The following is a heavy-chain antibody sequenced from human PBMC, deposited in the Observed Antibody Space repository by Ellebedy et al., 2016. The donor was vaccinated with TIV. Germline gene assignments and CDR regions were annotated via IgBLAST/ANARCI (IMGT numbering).Heavy chain of an antibody. CDR1: GYSFTSYW. CDR2: IYPGDSDT. Sequence: KVSXXGSGYSFTSYWIGWVRQMPGKGLEWMGIIYPGDSDTRYSPSFQGQVTISADKSISTAYLQWSSLKASDTAMYYCARLGPPTSGYSYVGYFDYWGQGTLVTVSS. CDR3: ARLGPPTSGYSYVGYFDY. J-gene: IGHJ4*02. D-gene: IGHD5-18*01. V-gene: IGHV5-51*01.